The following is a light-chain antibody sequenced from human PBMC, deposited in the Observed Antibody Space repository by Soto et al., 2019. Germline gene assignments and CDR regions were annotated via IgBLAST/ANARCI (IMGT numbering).Light chain of an antibody. CDR3: SSYTSSSTPPYV. J-gene: IGLJ1*01. CDR2: AVS. CDR1: SSDVGGYNY. V-gene: IGLV2-14*01. Sequence: QSVLTQPASVSGSPGQSITISCTGTSSDVGGYNYVSWYQQHPGKAPKLMIYAVSNRPSGVSNRFSGSKSGNTASLTISGLQAEDEADYSCSSYTSSSTPPYVFGTGTKLTVL.